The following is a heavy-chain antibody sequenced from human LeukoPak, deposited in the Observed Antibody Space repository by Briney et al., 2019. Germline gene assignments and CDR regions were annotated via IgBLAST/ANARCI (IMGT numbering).Heavy chain of an antibody. J-gene: IGHJ4*02. CDR3: ARSGFSATFGY. Sequence: GGSLRLSCAASGFTFSNYAMNWVRQAPGKGLEWVSYISSSSSTIYYADSVKGRFTNSRDNAKNSLYLQMNSLRAEDTAVYYCARSGFSATFGYWGQGTLVTVSS. CDR2: ISSSSSTI. CDR1: GFTFSNYA. V-gene: IGHV3-48*01. D-gene: IGHD5-12*01.